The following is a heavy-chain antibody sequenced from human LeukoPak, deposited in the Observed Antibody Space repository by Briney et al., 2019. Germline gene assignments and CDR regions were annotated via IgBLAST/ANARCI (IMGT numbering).Heavy chain of an antibody. D-gene: IGHD3-10*01. Sequence: GGSLRLSCAASGFTFSSYAMHWVRQAPGKGLEWVAVISYDGSNKYYADSVKGRFTISRDNSKNTLYLQMNSLRAEDTAVYYCARDPDRSGIFDYWGQGTLVTVSS. CDR2: ISYDGSNK. CDR1: GFTFSSYA. J-gene: IGHJ4*02. V-gene: IGHV3-30*01. CDR3: ARDPDRSGIFDY.